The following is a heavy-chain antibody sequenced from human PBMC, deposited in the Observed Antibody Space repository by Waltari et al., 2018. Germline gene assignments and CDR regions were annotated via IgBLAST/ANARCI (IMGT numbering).Heavy chain of an antibody. CDR3: ARDDVDSSNFGGF. CDR1: GYIFHNYG. CDR2: IYPYNGNT. J-gene: IGHJ4*02. Sequence: QLVQSGAEVKKPGPSVKVSCKASGYIFHNYGITCVRKAPEQGLEWMGWIYPYNGNTKYEQNFQGRVTMTTDTSTTTAYMEIRSLRSDDTAIYYCARDDVDSSNFGGFWGQGTLVTVSS. V-gene: IGHV1-18*01. D-gene: IGHD6-13*01.